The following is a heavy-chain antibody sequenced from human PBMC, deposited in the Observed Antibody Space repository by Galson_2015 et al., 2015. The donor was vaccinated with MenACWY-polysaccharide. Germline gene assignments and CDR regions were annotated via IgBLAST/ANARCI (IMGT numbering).Heavy chain of an antibody. J-gene: IGHJ4*02. V-gene: IGHV3-30*18. D-gene: IGHD5-18*01. CDR1: GFTFSTYG. CDR3: AKELRGYSYGDY. Sequence: SLRLSCAASGFTFSTYGMHWFRQTPGKGLEWAAVISHDGSNRFYADSVKGRFTISRVYSKNTLYLQMNSLRAEDTAVYYCAKELRGYSYGDYWGQGTLVTVSS. CDR2: ISHDGSNR.